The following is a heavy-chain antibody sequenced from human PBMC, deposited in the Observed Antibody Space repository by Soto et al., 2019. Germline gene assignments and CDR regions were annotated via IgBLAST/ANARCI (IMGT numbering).Heavy chain of an antibody. D-gene: IGHD2-2*01. CDR3: ASLTRGYCSSTSCSKTADYYYGMDV. Sequence: PGESLKISCKGSGYSFTSYWIGWVRQMPGKGLEWMGIIYPGDSDTRYSPSFQGQVTISADKSISTAYLQWSSLKASDTAMYYCASLTRGYCSSTSCSKTADYYYGMDVWGQGTTVPVSS. J-gene: IGHJ6*02. CDR2: IYPGDSDT. CDR1: GYSFTSYW. V-gene: IGHV5-51*01.